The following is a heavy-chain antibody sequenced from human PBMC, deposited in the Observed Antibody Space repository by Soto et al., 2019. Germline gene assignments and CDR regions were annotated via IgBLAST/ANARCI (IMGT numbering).Heavy chain of an antibody. CDR1: GYSFTSYW. CDR2: IYPGDSDT. CDR3: ARVYSWVWGSYRYTGPLDY. D-gene: IGHD3-16*02. J-gene: IGHJ4*02. Sequence: GESLKISCKGSGYSFTSYWIGWVRQMPGKGLEWMGIIYPGDSDTRYSPSFQGQVTISADKSISTAYLQWSSLKASDTAMYYCARVYSWVWGSYRYTGPLDYWGQGTLVTVSS. V-gene: IGHV5-51*01.